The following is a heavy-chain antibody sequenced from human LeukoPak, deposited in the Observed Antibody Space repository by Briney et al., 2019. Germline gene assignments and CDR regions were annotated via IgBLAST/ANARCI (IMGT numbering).Heavy chain of an antibody. Sequence: GGSLRLSCAASGFTFDDYAMHWVRQAPGKGLEWVSGISWNSGSIGYADSVKGRFTISRDNAKNSLYLQMNSLRAEDTALYYCAKEGRYSYGYSYYYMDVWGKGTTVTISS. V-gene: IGHV3-9*01. CDR2: ISWNSGSI. J-gene: IGHJ6*03. CDR1: GFTFDDYA. CDR3: AKEGRYSYGYSYYYMDV. D-gene: IGHD5-18*01.